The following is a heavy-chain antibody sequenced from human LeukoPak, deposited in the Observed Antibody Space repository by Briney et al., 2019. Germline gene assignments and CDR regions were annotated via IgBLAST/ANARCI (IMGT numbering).Heavy chain of an antibody. CDR2: INHSGST. J-gene: IGHJ4*02. Sequence: SETLSLTCAVYGGSFSGYYWGWIRQPPGKGLEWIGEINHSGSTNYNPSLKSRVTISVDTSKNQFSLKLSSVTAADTAVYYCARGLFHYYGSGSYKGHYDYWGQGTLVTVSS. V-gene: IGHV4-34*01. CDR1: GGSFSGYY. CDR3: ARGLFHYYGSGSYKGHYDY. D-gene: IGHD3-10*01.